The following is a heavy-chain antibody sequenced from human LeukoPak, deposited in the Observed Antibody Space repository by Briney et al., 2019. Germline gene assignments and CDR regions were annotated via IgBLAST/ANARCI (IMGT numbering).Heavy chain of an antibody. D-gene: IGHD3-10*01. CDR3: ARAFGELLWEFDY. Sequence: ASVKVSCKASGYTFTSYYMHWVRQAPGQGLEWMGIINPSGGSTSYAQKFQGRVTMTRDMSTSTVYMELSRLRSDDTAVYYCARAFGELLWEFDYWGQGSLVSVSS. CDR1: GYTFTSYY. J-gene: IGHJ4*02. V-gene: IGHV1-46*01. CDR2: INPSGGST.